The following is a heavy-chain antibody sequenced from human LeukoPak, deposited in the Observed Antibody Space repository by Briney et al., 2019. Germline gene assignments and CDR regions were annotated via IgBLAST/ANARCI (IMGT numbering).Heavy chain of an antibody. CDR1: GFTFSSYS. CDR2: INHSGST. D-gene: IGHD1-26*01. CDR3: ARKKRLYSWFDP. J-gene: IGHJ5*02. V-gene: IGHV4-34*01. Sequence: GSLRLSCAASGFTFSSYSMNWVRQPPGKGLEWIGEINHSGSTNYNPSLKSRVTISVDTSKNQFSLKLSSVTAADTAAYYCARKKRLYSWFDPWGQGTLVTVSS.